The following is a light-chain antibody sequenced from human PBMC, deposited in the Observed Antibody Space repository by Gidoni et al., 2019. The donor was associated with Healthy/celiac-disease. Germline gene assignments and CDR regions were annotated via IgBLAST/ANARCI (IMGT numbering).Light chain of an antibody. CDR1: QSISSW. J-gene: IGKJ3*01. CDR2: KAS. Sequence: DIQMTQSPSTLSASVGDRVTITCRASQSISSWLAWYQQKPGKAPKLLIYKASSLESGVPSRFSGSGSGTEFTLTISSLHPDDFATYYCQQYNGYSTFGPGTKVDIK. V-gene: IGKV1-5*03. CDR3: QQYNGYST.